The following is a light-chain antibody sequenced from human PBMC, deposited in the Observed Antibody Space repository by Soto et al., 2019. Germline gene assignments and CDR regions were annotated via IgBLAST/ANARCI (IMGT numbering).Light chain of an antibody. CDR2: QDS. CDR3: QAWDSSTAV. V-gene: IGLV3-1*01. Sequence: SYEMTQPPSVSVSPGLTASITCSGDKLGDKLAYWYQQKPGQSPVLVIYQDSKRPSGSPERFSGSNSGNTATLTISGTQSMDEADYYCQAWDSSTAVFGTGTKLTVL. J-gene: IGLJ1*01. CDR1: KLGDKL.